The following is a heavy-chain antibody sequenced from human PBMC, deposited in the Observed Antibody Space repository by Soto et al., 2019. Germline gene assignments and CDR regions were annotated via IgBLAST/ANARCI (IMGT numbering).Heavy chain of an antibody. CDR3: ARDRTRDFWGYYYYGMDV. D-gene: IGHD3-3*01. V-gene: IGHV3-33*08. J-gene: IGHJ6*02. CDR1: GFTFSSYG. Sequence: GGSLRLSCAASGFTFSSYGMHWVRHAPGKGLEWVAVIWYDGSNKYYADSVKGRFTISRDNSKNTLYLQMNSLRAEDTAVYYCARDRTRDFWGYYYYGMDVWGQGTTVTVSS. CDR2: IWYDGSNK.